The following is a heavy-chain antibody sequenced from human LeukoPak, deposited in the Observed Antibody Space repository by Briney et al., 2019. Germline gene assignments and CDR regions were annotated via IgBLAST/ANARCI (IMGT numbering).Heavy chain of an antibody. CDR2: INTNTGNP. CDR3: ARNTYYYGSGEDYYFGY. J-gene: IGHJ4*02. V-gene: IGHV7-4-1*02. Sequence: ASVKVSCKASGYTFTSYAMNWVRQAPGQGLEWMGWINTNTGNPTYAQGFTGRFVFSLDTSVSTAYLQISSLKAEDTAVYYCARNTYYYGSGEDYYFGYWGQGTLVTVSS. D-gene: IGHD3-10*01. CDR1: GYTFTSYA.